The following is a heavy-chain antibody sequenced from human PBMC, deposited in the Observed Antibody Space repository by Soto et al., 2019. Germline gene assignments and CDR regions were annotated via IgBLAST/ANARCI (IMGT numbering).Heavy chain of an antibody. CDR2: INAGSGNT. V-gene: IGHV1-3*01. CDR1: GYTFTSYA. CDR3: ARDGPERHFGSGSYYPTPDY. J-gene: IGHJ4*02. Sequence: PGGSLRLSCKASGYTFTSYAMQWVRQAPGQRLEWMGWINAGSGNTKYSQKFQGRVTITRDTSASTAYMELSSLRSEDTAVYYCARDGPERHFGSGSYYPTPDYWGQGTLVTVSS. D-gene: IGHD3-10*01.